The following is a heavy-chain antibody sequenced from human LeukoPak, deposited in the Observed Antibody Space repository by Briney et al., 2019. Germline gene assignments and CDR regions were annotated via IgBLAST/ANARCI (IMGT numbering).Heavy chain of an antibody. V-gene: IGHV1-8*01. CDR2: MNPNSGNT. Sequence: GASVKVSCKASGYTFTSYDINWVRQATGQGLEWMGWMNPNSGNTGYAQKFQGRVTMTRNTSISTAYMELSSLRSEDTAVYYCARGNYMVRGFRSYGMDVWGQGTTVTVSS. CDR3: ARGNYMVRGFRSYGMDV. D-gene: IGHD3-10*01. CDR1: GYTFTSYD. J-gene: IGHJ6*02.